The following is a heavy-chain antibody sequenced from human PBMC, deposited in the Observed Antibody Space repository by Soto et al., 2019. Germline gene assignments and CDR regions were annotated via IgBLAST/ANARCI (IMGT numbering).Heavy chain of an antibody. Sequence: VGSLRLSCAASGFTFSSYAMHWVRQAPGKGLEWVAVISYDGSNKYYADSVKGRFTISKDNSKNTLYLQMNSLRAEDTAVYYCARDWYRSGWSHYYYYGMDVWGQGTTVTVSS. CDR2: ISYDGSNK. D-gene: IGHD6-19*01. V-gene: IGHV3-30-3*01. J-gene: IGHJ6*02. CDR3: ARDWYRSGWSHYYYYGMDV. CDR1: GFTFSSYA.